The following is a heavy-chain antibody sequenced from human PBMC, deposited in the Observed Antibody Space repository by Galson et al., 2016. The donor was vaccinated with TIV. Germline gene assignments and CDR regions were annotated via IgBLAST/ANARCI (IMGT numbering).Heavy chain of an antibody. CDR2: INPLFGTT. V-gene: IGHV1-69*01. CDR1: TDIVGTYV. J-gene: IGHJ5*02. Sequence: KASTDIVGTYVFNWLRLAPGQGLDWMGGINPLFGTTNYAQKFQGRVTISADESTTTAYLELSSLRSEDTAVYYCATGRGIYDSSGYSLFDHWGQGTPVTVSS. CDR3: ATGRGIYDSSGYSLFDH. D-gene: IGHD3-22*01.